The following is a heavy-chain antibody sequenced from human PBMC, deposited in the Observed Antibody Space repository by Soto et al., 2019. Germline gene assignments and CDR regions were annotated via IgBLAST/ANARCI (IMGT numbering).Heavy chain of an antibody. CDR2: MNPNSGNT. V-gene: IGHV1-8*01. J-gene: IGHJ6*02. Sequence: QVQLVQSGAEVKKPGASVKVSCKASGYTFTSYDINWVRQATGQGLEWMGWMNPNSGNTGYAQKFQGRVTMTRNTSKSTAYMELSSLRSDDTSVYYCAREGGYCSGRSCYSAYYYYGMDVWGQGTTVTVSS. D-gene: IGHD2-15*01. CDR1: GYTFTSYD. CDR3: AREGGYCSGRSCYSAYYYYGMDV.